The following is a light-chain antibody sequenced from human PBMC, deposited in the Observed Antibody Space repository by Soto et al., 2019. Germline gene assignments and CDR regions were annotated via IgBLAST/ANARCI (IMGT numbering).Light chain of an antibody. CDR1: GSDVGGYDY. V-gene: IGLV2-14*03. J-gene: IGLJ2*01. Sequence: QSVLTQPASVSGSPGQSISISCIGTGSDVGGYDYVSWYQQHPGKAPKLMIYDVSTRPSGVSNRFSGSESGNTASLTISGLQAEDEADYYCSSYTSSNTLVLFGGGTKLTVL. CDR2: DVS. CDR3: SSYTSSNTLVL.